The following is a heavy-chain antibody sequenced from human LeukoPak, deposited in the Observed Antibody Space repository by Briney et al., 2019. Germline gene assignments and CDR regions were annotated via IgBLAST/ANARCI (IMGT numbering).Heavy chain of an antibody. CDR1: GFTFSSYG. CDR3: AKDMRYDSSGYFDY. D-gene: IGHD3-22*01. Sequence: PGGSLRLSCAASGFTFSSYGIHWVRQAPGRGLEWVAFISYDGSKKYYADSVKGRFTISRDNSKNTLYLQMNSLRAEDTAVYYCAKDMRYDSSGYFDYWGQGTLVTVSS. J-gene: IGHJ4*02. CDR2: ISYDGSKK. V-gene: IGHV3-30*18.